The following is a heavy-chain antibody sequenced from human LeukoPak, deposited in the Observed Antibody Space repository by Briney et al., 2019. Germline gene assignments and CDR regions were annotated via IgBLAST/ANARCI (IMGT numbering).Heavy chain of an antibody. V-gene: IGHV3-7*01. CDR3: ARDTRYCSGGSCYQVY. CDR2: IKQDGSEK. D-gene: IGHD2-15*01. CDR1: GFTFSSYW. Sequence: PGGSLRLSCAASGFTFSSYWVSWVRQAPGKGLEWVANIKQDGSEKYYVDSVKGRFTISRDNAKNSLYLQMNSLRAEDTAVYYCARDTRYCSGGSCYQVYWGQGTLVTVSS. J-gene: IGHJ4*02.